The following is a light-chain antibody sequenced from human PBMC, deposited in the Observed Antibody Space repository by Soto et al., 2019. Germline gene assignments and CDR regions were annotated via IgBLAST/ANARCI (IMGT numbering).Light chain of an antibody. Sequence: QSVLTQPPSASGTPGQRVPMSCSGSSSNIGSNTVNWYQQLPGMAPKLLIYSNNHRPSGVPDRFSGSKSGTSACLAISGLQSEDEAEYYCAAWDAILNGNWVFGGGTKVTVL. CDR3: AAWDAILNGNWV. J-gene: IGLJ3*02. CDR2: SNN. CDR1: SSNIGSNT. V-gene: IGLV1-44*01.